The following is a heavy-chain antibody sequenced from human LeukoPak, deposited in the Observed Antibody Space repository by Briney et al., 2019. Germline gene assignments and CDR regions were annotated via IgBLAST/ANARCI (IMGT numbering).Heavy chain of an antibody. Sequence: SETLSLTCTVSGGSISSYYWSWIRQPPGKGLEWIGYIYYTGSTSYNPSLKSRVTMSLDASKNQFSLELNTVTPADTAVYYCARGGNYWPQWWFDPWGRGTLVSVSS. D-gene: IGHD1-26*01. CDR3: ARGGNYWPQWWFDP. CDR1: GGSISSYY. CDR2: IYYTGST. V-gene: IGHV4-59*01. J-gene: IGHJ5*02.